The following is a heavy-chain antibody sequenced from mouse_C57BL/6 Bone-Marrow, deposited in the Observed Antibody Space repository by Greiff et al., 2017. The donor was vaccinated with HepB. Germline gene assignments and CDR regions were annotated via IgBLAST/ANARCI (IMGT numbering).Heavy chain of an antibody. V-gene: IGHV1-50*01. D-gene: IGHD2-5*01. J-gene: IGHJ2*01. Sequence: VQLQQPGAELVKPGASVKLSCKASGYTFTSYWMQWVKQRPGQGLEWIGEIDPSDSYTNYNQKFKGKATLTVDNSSSTAYMQLSSLTSEDSAVYYCAREGESNYGGGDYWGQGTTLTVSS. CDR1: GYTFTSYW. CDR2: IDPSDSYT. CDR3: AREGESNYGGGDY.